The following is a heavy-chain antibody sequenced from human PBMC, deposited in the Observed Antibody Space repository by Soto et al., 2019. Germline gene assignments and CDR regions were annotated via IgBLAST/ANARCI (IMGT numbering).Heavy chain of an antibody. CDR2: FDPEDDET. CDR1: GYTLTELS. Sequence: ASVKVSCKVSGYTLTELSMHWVRQAPGKGLEWMREFDPEDDETIYEQKYQGRVTMTKDTSTDTAYMKKRSLRSEDTALYYFVTNINSSNIVVVVAAFIFDYWGQGTLVTVSS. CDR3: VTNINSSNIVVVVAAFIFDY. J-gene: IGHJ4*02. D-gene: IGHD2-15*01. V-gene: IGHV1-24*01.